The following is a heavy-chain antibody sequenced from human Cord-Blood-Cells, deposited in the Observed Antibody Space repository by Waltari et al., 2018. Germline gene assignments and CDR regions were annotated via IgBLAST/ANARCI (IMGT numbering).Heavy chain of an antibody. CDR3: ARDNWGLGAFDI. CDR2: ISHDGSNK. Sequence: QVQLVESGGGVVQPGRSLRLSCAASGFTFGSYAMHWVRQDPGKGLEWVAVISHDGSNKYYADSVKGRFTISRDNSKNTLYLQMNSLRAEDTAVYYCARDNWGLGAFDIWGQGTMVTVSS. J-gene: IGHJ3*02. V-gene: IGHV3-30-3*01. CDR1: GFTFGSYA. D-gene: IGHD7-27*01.